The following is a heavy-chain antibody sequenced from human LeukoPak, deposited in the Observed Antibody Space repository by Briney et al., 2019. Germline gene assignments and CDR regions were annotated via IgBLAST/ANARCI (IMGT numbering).Heavy chain of an antibody. D-gene: IGHD3-22*01. CDR2: IRYDGSNK. J-gene: IGHJ4*02. CDR1: GFTFSSYG. V-gene: IGHV3-30*02. CDR3: VKLGDDSSGSYVFDFDY. Sequence: TGGSLRLSCAASGFTFSSYGMHWVRQAPGKGLEWVAFIRYDGSNKYYADSVKGRFTISRDNSKNTLYLQMNSLRAEDTAVYYCVKLGDDSSGSYVFDFDYWGQGTLVTVSS.